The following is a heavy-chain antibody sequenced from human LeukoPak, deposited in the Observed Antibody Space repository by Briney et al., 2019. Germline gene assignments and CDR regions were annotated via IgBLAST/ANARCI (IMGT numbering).Heavy chain of an antibody. CDR1: GFDFRKYA. CDR3: TRDGGSFCDFDY. D-gene: IGHD1-26*01. V-gene: IGHV3-64*02. J-gene: IGHJ4*02. CDR2: INTDGRIT. Sequence: PGGSLRLSCVASGFDFRKYAIHWVRQAPGKGLEYVSVINTDGRITYYADSVKGRFTISRDNSKNTVYLQMGSLRGEDMAVYYCTRDGGSFCDFDYWGQRALVTVSS.